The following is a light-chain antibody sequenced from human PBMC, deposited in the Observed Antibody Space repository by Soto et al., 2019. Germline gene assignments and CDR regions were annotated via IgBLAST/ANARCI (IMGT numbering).Light chain of an antibody. CDR1: SSDVGAYNY. J-gene: IGLJ2*01. CDR2: DVT. V-gene: IGLV2-14*01. CDR3: SSYASSSTVI. Sequence: QSALTQPASVSGSPGQSITISCTGTSSDVGAYNYVSWYQQYPGKAPKLMIYDVTNRPSGVSNRFSGSKSGNTASLTISGVQAEDEADYYCSSYASSSTVIFGGGTKLTVL.